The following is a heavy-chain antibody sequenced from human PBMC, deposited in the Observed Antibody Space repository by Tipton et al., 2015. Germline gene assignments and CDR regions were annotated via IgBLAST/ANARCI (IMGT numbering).Heavy chain of an antibody. V-gene: IGHV4-59*01. CDR2: IYYSGST. D-gene: IGHD3-22*01. CDR1: GDSMNYFY. Sequence: TLSLTCAVSGDSMNYFYWSWIRQPPGKGLEWIGYIYYSGSTNYNPSLKSRVTISVDTSKIQFSLKLNSVTAADTAVYYCARASIIQGYYHDSSRYYLFNSWGQGTLVSVSS. CDR3: ARASIIQGYYHDSSRYYLFNS. J-gene: IGHJ1*01.